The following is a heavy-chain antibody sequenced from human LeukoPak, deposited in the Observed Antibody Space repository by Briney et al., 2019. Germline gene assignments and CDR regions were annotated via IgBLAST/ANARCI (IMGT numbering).Heavy chain of an antibody. D-gene: IGHD6-6*01. V-gene: IGHV3-66*01. J-gene: IGHJ5*02. Sequence: GGSLRLSCAASGFTVSDDYMSWVRQAPGKGLEWVSVIYSYGSTYYADSVKGRFTISRDNSKNTLYLQMNSLRAEDTAVYYCARDSTDAARRYNWFDPWGQGTLVTVSS. CDR2: IYSYGST. CDR1: GFTVSDDY. CDR3: ARDSTDAARRYNWFDP.